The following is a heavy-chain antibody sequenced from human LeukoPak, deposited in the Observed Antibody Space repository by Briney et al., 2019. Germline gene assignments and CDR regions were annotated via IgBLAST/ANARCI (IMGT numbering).Heavy chain of an antibody. Sequence: GGCLRLSCAESGFTFSNYNMNWVRQAPGKAMEWVSSITSSGTYTFYADSVKGRFTISRDNAKNSLYLQMDSLGPEDTAVYYCARDPYSGNYGTYYYYYMDVWGKGTTVTVSS. CDR3: ARDPYSGNYGTYYYYYMDV. D-gene: IGHD1-26*01. CDR1: GFTFSNYN. J-gene: IGHJ6*03. CDR2: ITSSGTYT. V-gene: IGHV3-21*01.